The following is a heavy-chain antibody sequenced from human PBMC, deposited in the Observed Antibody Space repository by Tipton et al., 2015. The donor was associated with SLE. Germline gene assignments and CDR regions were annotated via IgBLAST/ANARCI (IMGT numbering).Heavy chain of an antibody. D-gene: IGHD6-13*01. J-gene: IGHJ4*02. Sequence: GSLRLSCAASGFTVSSNYMSWVRQAPGKGLEWVSVIYSGGSTYYADSVKGRFTISRHNSKNTLYLQMNSLRVEDTAVYYCAKGTVYSLAAADYWGQGTLVTVSS. CDR3: AKGTVYSLAAADY. CDR2: IYSGGST. V-gene: IGHV3-53*01. CDR1: GFTVSSNY.